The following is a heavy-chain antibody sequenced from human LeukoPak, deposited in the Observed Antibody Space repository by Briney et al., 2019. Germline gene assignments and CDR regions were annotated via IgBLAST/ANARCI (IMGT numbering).Heavy chain of an antibody. CDR1: GGTFSSYA. Sequence: GASVKVPCKASGGTFSSYAISWVRQAPGQGLEWMGWISAYNGNTNYAQKLQGRVTMTTDTSTSTAYMELRSLRSDDTAVYYCARDKGVGASLSGCDYWGQGTLVTVSS. D-gene: IGHD1-26*01. J-gene: IGHJ4*02. V-gene: IGHV1-18*01. CDR3: ARDKGVGASLSGCDY. CDR2: ISAYNGNT.